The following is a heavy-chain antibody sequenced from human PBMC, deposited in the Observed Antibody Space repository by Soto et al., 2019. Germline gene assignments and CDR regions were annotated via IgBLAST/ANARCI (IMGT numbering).Heavy chain of an antibody. J-gene: IGHJ4*02. V-gene: IGHV4-30-4*01. CDR1: CGPIISGDYY. CDR3: ASLYGDYDY. Sequence: SETLSLTCTFSCGPIISGDYYWSWIRQPPGKGLEWIGYIYYSGSTYYNPSLKSRVTISVDTSKNQFSLKLSSVTAAGTAVYYCASLYGDYDYWGQGTLVTVSS. CDR2: IYYSGST. D-gene: IGHD4-17*01.